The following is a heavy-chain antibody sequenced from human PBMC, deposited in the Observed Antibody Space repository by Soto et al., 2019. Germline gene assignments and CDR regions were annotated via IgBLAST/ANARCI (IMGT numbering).Heavy chain of an antibody. V-gene: IGHV4-30-2*01. J-gene: IGHJ5*02. Sequence: TLSLTCAVSGGSISSGGYSWSWIRQPPGKGLEWIGYIYHSGSTYYNPSLKSRVTISVDRSKNQFSLKLSSVTAADTAVYYCARGYYGSGSYYGRFDPWGQGTLVTVSS. CDR1: GGSISSGGYS. CDR3: ARGYYGSGSYYGRFDP. D-gene: IGHD3-10*01. CDR2: IYHSGST.